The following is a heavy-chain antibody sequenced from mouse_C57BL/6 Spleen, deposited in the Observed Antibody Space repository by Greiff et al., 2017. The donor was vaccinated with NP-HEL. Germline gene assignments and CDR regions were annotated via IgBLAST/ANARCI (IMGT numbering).Heavy chain of an antibody. J-gene: IGHJ4*01. D-gene: IGHD1-1*01. CDR1: GYTFTSYW. V-gene: IGHV1-72*01. Sequence: QVQLQQPGAELVKPGASVKLSCKASGYTFTSYWMHWVKQRPGRGLEWIGRIDPNSGGTKYNEKFKSKATLTVDKPSSTAYMQLSSLTSEDSAVYYCASYTTGSYYYAMDYWGQGTSVTVSS. CDR3: ASYTTGSYYYAMDY. CDR2: IDPNSGGT.